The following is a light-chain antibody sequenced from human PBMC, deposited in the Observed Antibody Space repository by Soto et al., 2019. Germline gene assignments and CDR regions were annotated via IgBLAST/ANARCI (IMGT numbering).Light chain of an antibody. Sequence: QSVLTQPPSASGTPGQRVTISCSGSSSNIGTNYVYWYQQLPGAAPKLLIYRSNQRPSGVPDRFFGSKSGTSASLAISGLRSEDEADYYCAAWDDSLSGPLFVFGTGTKLTVL. V-gene: IGLV1-47*01. CDR1: SSNIGTNY. J-gene: IGLJ1*01. CDR3: AAWDDSLSGPLFV. CDR2: RSN.